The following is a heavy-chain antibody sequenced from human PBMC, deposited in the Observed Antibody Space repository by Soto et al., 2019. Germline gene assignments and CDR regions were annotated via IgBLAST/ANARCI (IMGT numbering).Heavy chain of an antibody. CDR1: GFTFSSSG. Sequence: QVQLVESGGGVVQPGRSLRLSCAASGFTFSSSGMHWVRQAPGKGLEWLAVISYDGNIQYYEDSVKGRFPISRDNSKSTVYVVLNRLTTEDTAVYHCAKSGGKGYDRSGWGDGLDVWGQGTTVIVSS. V-gene: IGHV3-30*18. D-gene: IGHD3-22*01. CDR2: ISYDGNIQ. J-gene: IGHJ6*02. CDR3: AKSGGKGYDRSGWGDGLDV.